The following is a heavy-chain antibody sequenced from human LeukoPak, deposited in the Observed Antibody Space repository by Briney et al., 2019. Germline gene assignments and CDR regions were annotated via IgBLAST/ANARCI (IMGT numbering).Heavy chain of an antibody. CDR3: AKDTVAGDAFDI. CDR2: ISGSGGST. D-gene: IGHD3-10*01. Sequence: GGSLRLSCAASGFTFSSYAMSWVRQAPGKGLEWASAISGSGGSTYYADSVKGRFTISRDNSKNTLYLQMNSLRAEDTAVYYCAKDTVAGDAFDIWGQGTMVTVSS. J-gene: IGHJ3*02. V-gene: IGHV3-23*01. CDR1: GFTFSSYA.